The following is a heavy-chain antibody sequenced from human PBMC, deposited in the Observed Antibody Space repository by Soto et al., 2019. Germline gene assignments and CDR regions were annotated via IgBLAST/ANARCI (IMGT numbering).Heavy chain of an antibody. CDR3: ARVDGYSSPFDY. CDR1: GFTFSSYG. J-gene: IGHJ4*02. Sequence: QVQLVESGGGVVQPGRSLRLSCAASGFTFSSYGMHWVRQAPGKGLEWVAVIWYDGSNKYYADSVKGRFTISRDNSKNTLFMQMNSLRAEDTAVYYCARVDGYSSPFDYWGQGTLVTVSS. D-gene: IGHD6-19*01. CDR2: IWYDGSNK. V-gene: IGHV3-33*01.